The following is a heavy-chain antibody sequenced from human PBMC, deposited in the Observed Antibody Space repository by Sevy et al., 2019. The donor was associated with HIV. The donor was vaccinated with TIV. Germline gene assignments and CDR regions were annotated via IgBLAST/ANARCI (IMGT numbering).Heavy chain of an antibody. Sequence: GGSLRLSCAASRFSFSSSSMNWLRQAPGKGLEWLAYISRDGKTKYYSDFVKGRFTISRDNAQNSLFLQLNSLRDDDTAVYYCARDYSGSYYRFDLWGHGTLVTVSS. CDR1: RFSFSSSS. J-gene: IGHJ4*01. D-gene: IGHD1-26*01. V-gene: IGHV3-48*02. CDR3: ARDYSGSYYRFDL. CDR2: ISRDGKTK.